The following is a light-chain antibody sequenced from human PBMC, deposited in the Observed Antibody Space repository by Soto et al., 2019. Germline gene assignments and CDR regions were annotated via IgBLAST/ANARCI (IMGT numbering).Light chain of an antibody. J-gene: IGKJ2*01. CDR1: QRITNNF. CDR3: QQYGRSPFT. Sequence: EIVLTQSPVTLSLFPGERATLSCRASQRITNNFLAWFQQKAGLAPRLLIYGASTRASGVPDRFSGGGSGTDFVLTISRLEPEDFAVYYCQQYGRSPFTFGQGTKLQIK. CDR2: GAS. V-gene: IGKV3-20*01.